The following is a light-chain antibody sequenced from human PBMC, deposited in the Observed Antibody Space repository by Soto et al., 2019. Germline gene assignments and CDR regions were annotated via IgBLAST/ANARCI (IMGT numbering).Light chain of an antibody. CDR2: DVS. J-gene: IGLJ2*01. CDR1: SSDVGGYNY. V-gene: IGLV2-14*01. Sequence: QSALTQPASVSGSPGQSITISCTRTSSDVGGYNYVSWYQQHPGKAPKLMIYDVSNRPSGVSNRFSGSKSGNTASLTISGLQAEDEADYYCSSYTSNSPYVVFGGGTKLTVL. CDR3: SSYTSNSPYVV.